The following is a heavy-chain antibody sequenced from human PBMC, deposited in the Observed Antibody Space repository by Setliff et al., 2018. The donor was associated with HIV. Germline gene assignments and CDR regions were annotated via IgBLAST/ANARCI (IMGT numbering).Heavy chain of an antibody. CDR1: GGSTTSGGYY. CDR3: AGFSYNFWVYRFDH. Sequence: TLSLPCSVSGGSTTSGGYYWSWIRQHPGKGLEYIGYIYYSGSTYYNPSLKSRVTMSIDTSTQQFFLNVTSVTAADTAVYYCAGFSYNFWVYRFDHWGQGALVTVSS. CDR2: IYYSGST. D-gene: IGHD3-3*01. V-gene: IGHV4-31*03. J-gene: IGHJ4*02.